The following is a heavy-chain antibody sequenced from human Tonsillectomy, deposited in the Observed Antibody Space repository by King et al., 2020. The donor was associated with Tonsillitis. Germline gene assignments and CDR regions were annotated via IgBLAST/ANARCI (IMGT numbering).Heavy chain of an antibody. CDR3: ARDWDTYSTKPFDT. Sequence: VQLVESGGGLVQPGGSLRLSCAASGFTFGSYAMSWVRQTPGKGLEWVSVIYSGGSNTYYADPVKGRFTISRDNSKNALYVQMNSLRAEDTAVYYCARDWDTYSTKPFDTWGQGTLGTVSS. D-gene: IGHD6-13*01. V-gene: IGHV3-23*03. CDR1: GFTFGSYA. CDR2: IYSGGSNT. J-gene: IGHJ4*02.